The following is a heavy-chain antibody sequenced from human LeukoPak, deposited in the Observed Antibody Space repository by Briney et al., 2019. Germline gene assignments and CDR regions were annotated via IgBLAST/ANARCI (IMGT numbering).Heavy chain of an antibody. D-gene: IGHD6-13*01. J-gene: IGHJ4*02. CDR3: ASSSSWYRSSGRYFDS. CDR2: MYYSGST. V-gene: IGHV4-59*01. Sequence: SETLSLTCTVSGGSISSYWWSWIRQPPGKGLEWIGYMYYSGSTNYNPSLKSRVTISVDTSNNQFSLKLSSVTAADTAVYYCASSSSWYRSSGRYFDSWGQGTLVTVSS. CDR1: GGSISSYW.